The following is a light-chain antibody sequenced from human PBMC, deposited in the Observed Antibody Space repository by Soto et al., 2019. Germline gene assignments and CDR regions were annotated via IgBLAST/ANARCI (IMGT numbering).Light chain of an antibody. V-gene: IGLV6-57*03. Sequence: NFMLTQPHSVSESPGKTVTISCTRSSGSIATDYVQWFHQRPGSAPTTVIYEDNQRPSGVPDRFSGSKSGDTASLTISGLQAEDEADYYCNSHTASTTRIFGTGTKLTVL. CDR2: EDN. CDR3: NSHTASTTRI. CDR1: SGSIATDY. J-gene: IGLJ1*01.